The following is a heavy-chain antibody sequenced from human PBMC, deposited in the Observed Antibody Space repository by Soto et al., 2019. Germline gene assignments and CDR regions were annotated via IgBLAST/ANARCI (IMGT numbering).Heavy chain of an antibody. CDR2: IFWDDDS. CDR1: GLSLSSSGES. V-gene: IGHV2-5*02. Sequence: SGPTLVNPTQTLTLTCTFSGLSLSSSGESVGWVRQPPGKALEWLALIFWDDDSRYSPSLKNRLTITKDTSKNQVVLTMTNMDPEDISTYFCVHRLGDFGSRLAFDYWGQGTLVTVSS. J-gene: IGHJ4*02. CDR3: VHRLGDFGSRLAFDY. D-gene: IGHD3-9*01.